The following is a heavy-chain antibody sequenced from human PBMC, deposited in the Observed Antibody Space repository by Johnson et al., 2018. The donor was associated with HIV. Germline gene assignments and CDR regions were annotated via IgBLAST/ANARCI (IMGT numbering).Heavy chain of an antibody. V-gene: IGHV3-20*04. Sequence: VQLVESGGGVVWPGGSLRLSCAASGFNFNDYGMTWVRQVTGKGLEWVSGINWNGGSTGYADSVKGRFTISRDNAKSSLYLQIKDLRAEDTAFYYCAKDRALGWELLGAFDIWGQGTMVIVSS. CDR1: GFNFNDYG. CDR3: AKDRALGWELLGAFDI. D-gene: IGHD1-26*01. CDR2: INWNGGST. J-gene: IGHJ3*02.